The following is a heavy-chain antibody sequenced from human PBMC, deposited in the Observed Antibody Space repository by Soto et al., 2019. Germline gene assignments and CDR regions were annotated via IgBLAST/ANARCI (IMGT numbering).Heavy chain of an antibody. V-gene: IGHV3-23*01. J-gene: IGHJ4*02. CDR1: GFTFSGYA. D-gene: IGHD4-17*01. Sequence: EVQLLESGGDLVQPGRSLRLSCAASGFTFSGYAMSWVRQAPGKGLEWVSVIHGGGNSAYYADSVKGRFTISRDNSXXTLYLQMSSLRGEDTAVYYCAKNRARVTTSWHFDYWGQGTLVTVSS. CDR2: IHGGGNSA. CDR3: AKNRARVTTSWHFDY.